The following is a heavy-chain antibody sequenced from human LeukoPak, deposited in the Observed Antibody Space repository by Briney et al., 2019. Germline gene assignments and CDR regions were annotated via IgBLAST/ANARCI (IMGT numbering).Heavy chain of an antibody. CDR1: GFTFSDYY. J-gene: IGHJ4*02. CDR3: ARGRGSIPSSAFDY. Sequence: GGSLRLSCAACGFTFSDYYMTWIRQAPGKGLEWVSFIISGSSYTDYADSVKGRFTISRDNAKNSLDLQMNILRAEDTALYYCARGRGSIPSSAFDYWGQGALVTVSS. CDR2: IISGSSYT. D-gene: IGHD3-10*01. V-gene: IGHV3-11*06.